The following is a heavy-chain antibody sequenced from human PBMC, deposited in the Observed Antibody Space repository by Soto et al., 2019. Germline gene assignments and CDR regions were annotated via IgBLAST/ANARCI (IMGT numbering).Heavy chain of an antibody. CDR3: ASSSLSGMDV. J-gene: IGHJ6*04. D-gene: IGHD2-2*01. CDR2: IYYSGNT. V-gene: IGHV4-30-4*01. Sequence: SETLSLTCSVSGGSISSGYYYWSWIRQPPGKGLEWIGNIYYSGNTYYNPSLKSRLIISIDTSKNQCSLKVGSVTAADTAVYYCASSSLSGMDVWGKGTTGTVSP. CDR1: GGSISSGYYY.